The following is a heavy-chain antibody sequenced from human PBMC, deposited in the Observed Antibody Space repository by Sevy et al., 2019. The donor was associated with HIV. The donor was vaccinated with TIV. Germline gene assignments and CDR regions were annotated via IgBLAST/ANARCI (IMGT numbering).Heavy chain of an antibody. J-gene: IGHJ3*02. CDR3: TKDMVTFGGIIANSPGGFDI. V-gene: IGHV3-30*02. CDR1: GFRFSSYG. CDR2: LSHDGSKE. D-gene: IGHD3-16*02. Sequence: GGSLRLSCAASGFRFSSYGMNWVRQAPGKGLEWVAFLSHDGSKEDYAASVKGRFTISRDNSKNTFYVEMNSLRAEDTAVYHCTKDMVTFGGIIANSPGGFDIWGQGTMVTVSS.